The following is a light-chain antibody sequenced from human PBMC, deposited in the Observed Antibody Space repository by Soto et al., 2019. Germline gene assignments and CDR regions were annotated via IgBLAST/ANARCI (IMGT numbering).Light chain of an antibody. CDR3: LQQNNYPRA. CDR1: QGIRND. CDR2: VAS. J-gene: IGKJ2*01. V-gene: IGKV1-17*01. Sequence: DIHMTQSPYSVSASIGDRVTXTCRASQGIRNDLSWYQQKPGEAPKRLVYVASILDCGVPARFSGSGSGTEFTLTISSLQPEDFAPYYCLQQNNYPRAFCQGTKVDIK.